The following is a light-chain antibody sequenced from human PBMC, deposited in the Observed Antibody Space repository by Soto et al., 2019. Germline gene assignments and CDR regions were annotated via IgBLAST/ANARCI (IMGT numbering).Light chain of an antibody. CDR1: QSVSSNS. Sequence: EVVLTQSPGTLSLSPGERATLSCRASQSVSSNSLVWYQQKPGQAPRLLIYGASNRATGIPDRFSASGSGTDFTLTISRLEPEDVAMYYCQQYSSSWYTFGQGTKVEVK. CDR2: GAS. V-gene: IGKV3-20*01. CDR3: QQYSSSWYT. J-gene: IGKJ2*01.